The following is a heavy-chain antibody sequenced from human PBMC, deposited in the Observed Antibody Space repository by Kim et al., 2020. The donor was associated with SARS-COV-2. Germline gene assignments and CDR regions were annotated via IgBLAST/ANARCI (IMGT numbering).Heavy chain of an antibody. CDR1: GYTFTGYY. Sequence: ASVKVSCKASGYTFTGYYMHWVRQAPGQGLEWMGRINPNSGGTNYAQKFQGRVTMTRDTSISTAYMELSRLRSDDTAVYYCARVYIPSGSYADYWGQGTLVTVSS. CDR3: ARVYIPSGSYADY. J-gene: IGHJ4*02. V-gene: IGHV1-2*06. CDR2: INPNSGGT. D-gene: IGHD1-26*01.